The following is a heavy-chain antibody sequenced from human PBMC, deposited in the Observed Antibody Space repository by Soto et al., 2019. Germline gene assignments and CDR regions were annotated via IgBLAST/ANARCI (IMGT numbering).Heavy chain of an antibody. CDR1: GFIFSNYG. Sequence: QEQLVASGGGVVQPGRSLKLSCAASGFIFSNYGMHWVRQPPGKGLEWVAVIWSDGSDERYADSVAGRFSISRDNSKNTLYLQMNSLRVEDTALYYCARVGCSGGTCYNWFDPWGQGTLVTVSS. CDR3: ARVGCSGGTCYNWFDP. CDR2: IWSDGSDE. V-gene: IGHV3-33*01. D-gene: IGHD2-15*01. J-gene: IGHJ5*02.